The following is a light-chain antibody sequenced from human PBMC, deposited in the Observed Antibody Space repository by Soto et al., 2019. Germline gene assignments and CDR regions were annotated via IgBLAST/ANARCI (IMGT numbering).Light chain of an antibody. CDR2: GAS. J-gene: IGKJ1*01. CDR1: QSVSSN. Sequence: EIVMTQSPATLSVSPGERATLFCRASQSVSSNLAWYQQKPGQPPRLLIYGASTRATCIPGRFSGSGSGTEFPLTISRLQSEDFAVYYCQQYNNRPRTFGQGTKVQL. CDR3: QQYNNRPRT. V-gene: IGKV3-15*01.